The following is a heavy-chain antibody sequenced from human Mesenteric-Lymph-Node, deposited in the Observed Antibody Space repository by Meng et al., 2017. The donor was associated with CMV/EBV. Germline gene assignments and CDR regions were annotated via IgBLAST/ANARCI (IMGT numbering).Heavy chain of an antibody. CDR1: GGTFSSYT. CDR3: AKARWQFYSDSSDYYYFHHT. J-gene: IGHJ5*02. Sequence: SVKVSCKASGGTFSSYTISWVRQAPGQGLEWMGGIIPVLATAKYAQKFQDRVTLTTDESTTTAYMELSGLRSEDTAVYYCAKARWQFYSDSSDYYYFHHTWGQGTLVTVSS. D-gene: IGHD3-22*01. CDR2: IIPVLATA. V-gene: IGHV1-69*16.